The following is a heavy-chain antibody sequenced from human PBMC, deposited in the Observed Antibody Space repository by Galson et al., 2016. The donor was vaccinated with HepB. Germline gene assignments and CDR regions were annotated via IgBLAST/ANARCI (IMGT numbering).Heavy chain of an antibody. CDR1: GFSLTTSGMC. V-gene: IGHV2-70*01. CDR2: IDWDDDK. CDR3: ARIPLWKFCSGGMCYGGYQKYGMDV. J-gene: IGHJ6*02. Sequence: PALVKPTQTLTLTCTFSGFSLTTSGMCVTWIRQPPGKALEWLALIDWDDDKYYSTSLKTRLAISKDSSKNQVVLTMTNMDPVDTATYYCARIPLWKFCSGGMCYGGYQKYGMDVWGQGTTVTVFS. D-gene: IGHD2-15*01.